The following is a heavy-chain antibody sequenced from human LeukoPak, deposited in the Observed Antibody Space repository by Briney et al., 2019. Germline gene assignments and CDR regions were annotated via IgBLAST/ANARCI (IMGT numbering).Heavy chain of an antibody. CDR1: GGSFSGYY. Sequence: SETLSLTCAVYGGSFSGYYWTWIRQTPEKGLEWIGEINPSGSTSYNPSLKSRVTISIDTSKNQFSLKWSSVTAADTAVYYCARVVYDSSTYPKSYFDFWGQGTLVTVSS. J-gene: IGHJ4*02. D-gene: IGHD3-22*01. CDR2: INPSGST. V-gene: IGHV4-34*01. CDR3: ARVVYDSSTYPKSYFDF.